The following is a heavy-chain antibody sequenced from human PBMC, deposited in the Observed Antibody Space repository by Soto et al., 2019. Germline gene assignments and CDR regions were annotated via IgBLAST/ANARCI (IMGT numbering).Heavy chain of an antibody. CDR2: INAGNGNT. Sequence: ASVKVSCKASGYTFTSYAMHWVRQAPGQRLEWMGWINAGNGNTKYSQKFQGRVTITRDTSASTAYMELSSLRSEDTAVYYCARLWDIVVVPAAMADAFDIWGQGTMVTVSS. CDR3: ARLWDIVVVPAAMADAFDI. CDR1: GYTFTSYA. D-gene: IGHD2-2*01. J-gene: IGHJ3*02. V-gene: IGHV1-3*01.